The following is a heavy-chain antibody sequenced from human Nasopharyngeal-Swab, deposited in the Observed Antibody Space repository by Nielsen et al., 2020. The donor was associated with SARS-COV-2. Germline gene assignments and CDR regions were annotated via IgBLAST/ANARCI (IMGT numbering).Heavy chain of an antibody. CDR3: ARGVLHNLYYYYGMDV. D-gene: IGHD1-1*01. Sequence: VRQMPGKGLEWVANIKQDGSEKYYVDSVKGRFTISRDNAKNSLYLQMNSLRAEDTAVYYCARGVLHNLYYYYGMDVWGQGTTVTSP. CDR2: IKQDGSEK. V-gene: IGHV3-7*05. J-gene: IGHJ6*02.